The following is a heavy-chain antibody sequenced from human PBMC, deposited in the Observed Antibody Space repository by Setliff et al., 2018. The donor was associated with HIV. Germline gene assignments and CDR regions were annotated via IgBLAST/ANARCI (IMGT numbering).Heavy chain of an antibody. J-gene: IGHJ4*02. V-gene: IGHV1-2*06. Sequence: ASVKVSCKTFGYSFTAYQMHWLRQAPGQGLEWMGRINRDNGGIDYAQKFQGRVTVTRDTSINTAYMELNSLRVEDTAVYYCMRWGLPYAIDYWGQGMLVTVSS. CDR1: GYSFTAYQ. D-gene: IGHD2-21*02. CDR3: MRWGLPYAIDY. CDR2: INRDNGGI.